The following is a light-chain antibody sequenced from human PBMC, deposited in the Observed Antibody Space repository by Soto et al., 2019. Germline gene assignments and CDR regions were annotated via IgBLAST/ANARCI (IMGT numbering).Light chain of an antibody. CDR3: QQYNKWPLT. V-gene: IGKV3-15*01. Sequence: EIVMTQSPATLSVSLGERATLSCRASQSVYSTLAWYQQKPGQAPSLLIYHASTRATGIPARFSGSGSGTEFTLTISSLQSEDFAVYYCQQYNKWPLTFGGGTKLEIK. CDR1: QSVYST. CDR2: HAS. J-gene: IGKJ4*01.